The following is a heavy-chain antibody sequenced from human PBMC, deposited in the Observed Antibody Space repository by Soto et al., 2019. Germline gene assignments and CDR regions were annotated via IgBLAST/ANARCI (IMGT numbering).Heavy chain of an antibody. D-gene: IGHD2-15*01. Sequence: PSETLSLTCTVSAGPISGSYWGWIRQSPGRELELVAYIHYTGSASYNPSLKSRVTMSIDTSKKQFSLKVNSVNTADTAVYYCVKVGGTGAPGSRFDPWGQGILVTVSS. CDR2: IHYTGSA. V-gene: IGHV4-59*12. CDR1: AGPISGSY. CDR3: VKVGGTGAPGSRFDP. J-gene: IGHJ5*01.